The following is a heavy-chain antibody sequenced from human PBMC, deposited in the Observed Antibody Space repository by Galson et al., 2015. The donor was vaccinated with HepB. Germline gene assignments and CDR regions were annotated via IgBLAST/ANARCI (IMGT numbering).Heavy chain of an antibody. CDR2: INPMFGTP. CDR1: GGTFSRYP. V-gene: IGHV1-69*06. J-gene: IGHJ4*02. D-gene: IGHD3-10*01. CDR3: ATDAGYGPGSFYGF. Sequence: SVKVSCKASGGTFSRYPFSWVRQAPGQGLEWMGGINPMFGTPNYAQRFKGRLTITADKYTSTAYMELSSLGSDDTAIYYCATDAGYGPGSFYGFWGQGSLGTVSS.